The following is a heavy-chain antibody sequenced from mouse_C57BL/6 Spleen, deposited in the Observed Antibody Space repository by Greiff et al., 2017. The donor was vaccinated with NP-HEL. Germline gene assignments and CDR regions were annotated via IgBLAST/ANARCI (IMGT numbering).Heavy chain of an antibody. CDR1: GYTFTSYW. CDR3: ARRLGIFDY. D-gene: IGHD4-1*01. V-gene: IGHV1-50*01. CDR2: IDPSDSYT. J-gene: IGHJ2*01. Sequence: VQLQQSGAELVKPGASVKLSCKASGYTFTSYWMQWVKQRPGQGLEWIGEIDPSDSYTNYNQKFKGKATLTVDTSSSTAYMQLSSLTSEDSAVYYWARRLGIFDYWGQGTTLTVSS.